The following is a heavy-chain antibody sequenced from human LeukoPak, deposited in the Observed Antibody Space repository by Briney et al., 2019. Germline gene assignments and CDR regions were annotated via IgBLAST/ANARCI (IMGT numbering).Heavy chain of an antibody. CDR3: ARDRPDSSGSQYYYYYYYMDV. D-gene: IGHD3-22*01. J-gene: IGHJ6*03. Sequence: GGSLRLSCAASGFTFSSYAMHWVRQAPGKGLEWVAVISYDGSNKYYADSVKGRFTISRDNSKNTLYLQMNSLRAEDTAVYYCARDRPDSSGSQYYYYYYYMDVWGKGTTVTVSS. CDR2: ISYDGSNK. V-gene: IGHV3-30*04. CDR1: GFTFSSYA.